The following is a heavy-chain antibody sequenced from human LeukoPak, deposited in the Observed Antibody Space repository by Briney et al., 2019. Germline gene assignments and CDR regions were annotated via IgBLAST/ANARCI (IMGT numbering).Heavy chain of an antibody. CDR3: AGSYYYDSSGYYQLDY. V-gene: IGHV4-34*01. CDR1: GGSFSGYY. Sequence: SETLSLTCAVYGGSFSGYYWSWIRQPPGKGLEWIGEINHSGSTNYNPSLKSRVTISVDTSKNQFSLKLSSVTAVDTAVYYCAGSYYYDSSGYYQLDYWGQGTLVTVSS. CDR2: INHSGST. J-gene: IGHJ4*02. D-gene: IGHD3-22*01.